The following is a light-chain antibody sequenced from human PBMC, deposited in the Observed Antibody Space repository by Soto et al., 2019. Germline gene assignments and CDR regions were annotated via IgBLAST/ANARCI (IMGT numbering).Light chain of an antibody. CDR1: QSVSSSY. J-gene: IGKJ1*01. CDR2: GAS. CDR3: QQYGSSPPWT. V-gene: IGKV3-20*01. Sequence: EIVLTQSPATLSLSPGERATLSCRASQSVSSSYLAWYQQKPGQAPRLLIYGASSRATGIPDRFSGSGSGTDFTLTISRLEPEDFAVYYCQQYGSSPPWTFGRGTK.